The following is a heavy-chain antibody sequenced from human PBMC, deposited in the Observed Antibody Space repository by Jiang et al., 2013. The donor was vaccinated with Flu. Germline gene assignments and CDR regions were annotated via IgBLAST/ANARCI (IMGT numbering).Heavy chain of an antibody. CDR2: IKQDGSEK. CDR1: GFTFSSYW. CDR3: ARDLGRPADGYTVPLDY. Sequence: AASGFTFSSYWMSWVRQAPGKGLEWVANIKQDGSEKYYVDSVKGRFTISRDNAKNSLYLQMNSLRAEDTAVYYCARDLGRPADGYTVPLDYWGQGTLVTVSS. V-gene: IGHV3-7*03. D-gene: IGHD5-24*01. J-gene: IGHJ4*02.